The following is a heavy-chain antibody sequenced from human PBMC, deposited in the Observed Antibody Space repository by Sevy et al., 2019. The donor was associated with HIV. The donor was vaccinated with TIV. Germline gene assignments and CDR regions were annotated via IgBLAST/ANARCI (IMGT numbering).Heavy chain of an antibody. J-gene: IGHJ4*02. CDR3: ASEGFTQPHDY. CDR1: GFTFAKYS. CDR2: FSFGCGRI. Sequence: GGSLRLSCAASGFTFAKYSMSWVRQAPGKGLEWVSTFSFGCGRINYADSVKGRFTISRGDSKNTLFLQMNSLRAEDTATYFCASEGFTQPHDYWGQGTLVTVSS. D-gene: IGHD2-15*01. V-gene: IGHV3-23*01.